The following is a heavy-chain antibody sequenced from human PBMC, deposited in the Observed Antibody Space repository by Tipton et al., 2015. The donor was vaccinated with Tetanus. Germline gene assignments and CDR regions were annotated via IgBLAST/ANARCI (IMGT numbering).Heavy chain of an antibody. D-gene: IGHD2-15*01. Sequence: SLRLSCAASGFTVSSNYMSWVRQAPGKGLEWVSVIYSCGSTYYAGSVKGRFTISRDNSKNTLYLQMNSLRAEDTAVYYCARGWHSDPEGYCSGGTPLDYWGQGTLATVSS. V-gene: IGHV3-66*03. CDR3: ARGWHSDPEGYCSGGTPLDY. CDR1: GFTVSSNY. J-gene: IGHJ4*02. CDR2: IYSCGST.